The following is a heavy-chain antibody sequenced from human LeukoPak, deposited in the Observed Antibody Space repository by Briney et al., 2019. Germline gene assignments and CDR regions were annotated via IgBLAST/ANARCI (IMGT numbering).Heavy chain of an antibody. J-gene: IGHJ4*02. V-gene: IGHV3-74*01. CDR3: ARGQANYCSGGSCYHDFDY. Sequence: GGSLRLSCAASGFTFSNYWMHWVRQAPGKGLVWVSRINSDGINTSYADSVKGRFTISRDNSKNTLYLQMGSLRAEDMAVYYCARGQANYCSGGSCYHDFDYWGQGTLVTVSS. CDR1: GFTFSNYW. D-gene: IGHD2-15*01. CDR2: INSDGINT.